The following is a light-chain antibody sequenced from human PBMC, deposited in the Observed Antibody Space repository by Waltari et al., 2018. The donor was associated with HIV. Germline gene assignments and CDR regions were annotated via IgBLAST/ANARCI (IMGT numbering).Light chain of an antibody. J-gene: IGKJ5*01. V-gene: IGKV1-9*01. CDR3: QQLNTYPIT. CDR1: QGISIY. CDR2: AAS. Sequence: DIQLTQSPSFLSASVRDRVTITCRASQGISIYLDWYQQKPGKAPKLLIYAASNLQSGVPSRFSGSGSGTEFTLTISSLQPEDFATYYCQQLNTYPITFGQGTRLEIK.